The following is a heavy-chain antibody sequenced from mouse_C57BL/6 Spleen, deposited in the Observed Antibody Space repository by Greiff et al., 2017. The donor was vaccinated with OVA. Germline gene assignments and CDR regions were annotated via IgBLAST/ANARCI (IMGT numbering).Heavy chain of an antibody. CDR2: ILPGSGST. V-gene: IGHV1-9*01. CDR1: GYTFTGYW. Sequence: QVQLQQSGAELMKPGASVKLSCKATGYTFTGYWIEWVKQRPGHGLEWIGEILPGSGSTNYNEKFKGKATFTADTSSNTAYMQLSSLTTEDSAIYYCAREAAQANGHYYAMDYWGQGTSVTVSS. J-gene: IGHJ4*01. CDR3: AREAAQANGHYYAMDY. D-gene: IGHD3-2*02.